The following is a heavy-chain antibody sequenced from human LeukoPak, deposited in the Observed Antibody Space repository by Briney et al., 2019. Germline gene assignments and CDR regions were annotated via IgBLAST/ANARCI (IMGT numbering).Heavy chain of an antibody. CDR1: GYSLTSYG. Sequence: ASVKVSCKASGYSLTSYGISWVRQAPGQGLEWMGWISAYNGNTNYAQKFQGRVTMTTDTSTSTAYMELRSLRSDDTAVYYCARYHRLGVMVAYGMDVWGQGTTVTVSS. CDR3: ARYHRLGVMVAYGMDV. V-gene: IGHV1-18*01. CDR2: ISAYNGNT. D-gene: IGHD2-15*01. J-gene: IGHJ6*02.